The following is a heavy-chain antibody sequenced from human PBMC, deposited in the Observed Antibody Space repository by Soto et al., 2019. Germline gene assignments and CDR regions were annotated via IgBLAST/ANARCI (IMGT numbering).Heavy chain of an antibody. Sequence: GGSLRLSCAASGFTFSSYAMSRVRQAPGKGLEWVSAISGSGGSTYYADSVKGRFTISRDNSKNTLYLQMNSLRAEDTAVYYCAKDRRPYSSSSPFDYWGQGTLVTVSS. CDR3: AKDRRPYSSSSPFDY. CDR2: ISGSGGST. V-gene: IGHV3-23*01. CDR1: GFTFSSYA. D-gene: IGHD6-6*01. J-gene: IGHJ4*02.